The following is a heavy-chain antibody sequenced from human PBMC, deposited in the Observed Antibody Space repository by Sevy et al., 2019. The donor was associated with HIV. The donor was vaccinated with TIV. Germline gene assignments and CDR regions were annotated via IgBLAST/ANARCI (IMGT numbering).Heavy chain of an antibody. CDR1: GFTFSSYG. D-gene: IGHD1-26*01. J-gene: IGHJ6*02. Sequence: GGSLRLSCAASGFTFSSYGIHWVRQAPGKGLEWVAVMAYDGSNKYHADSVKGLFTISRDNSRNKVYLQMNSLRAEDTAVYYCAKDQGGSYYAEYYHYGMDVWGQGTTVTVSS. V-gene: IGHV3-30*18. CDR2: MAYDGSNK. CDR3: AKDQGGSYYAEYYHYGMDV.